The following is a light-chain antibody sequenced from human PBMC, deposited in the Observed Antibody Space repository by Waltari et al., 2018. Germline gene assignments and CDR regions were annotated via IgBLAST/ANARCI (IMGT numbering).Light chain of an antibody. Sequence: EVVLTQSPGTLSLSPGETATLSCRASQSIGRYLVWYQQKSGQAPRLLIYGASTRATGIPDRFSGSGSGTDFSLTISRLEAEDFAVYYCQNHERLPATFVQGTKVEIK. V-gene: IGKV3-20*01. CDR3: QNHERLPAT. J-gene: IGKJ1*01. CDR1: QSIGRY. CDR2: GAS.